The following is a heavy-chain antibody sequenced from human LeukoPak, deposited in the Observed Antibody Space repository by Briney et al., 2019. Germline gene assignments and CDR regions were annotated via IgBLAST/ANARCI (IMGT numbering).Heavy chain of an antibody. CDR3: ARDLGQYYDTSDNWFDP. J-gene: IGHJ5*02. CDR1: GFTFSNYG. CDR2: IRYHGSNK. Sequence: GGSLRLSCAASGFTFSNYGMHWVRQAPGKGLEWVAFIRYHGSNKEYADSVKGRFTISRDNSKNTLSLQMNSLRAEDTAVYYCARDLGQYYDTSDNWFDPWGQGTLVTVSS. V-gene: IGHV3-30*02. D-gene: IGHD3-22*01.